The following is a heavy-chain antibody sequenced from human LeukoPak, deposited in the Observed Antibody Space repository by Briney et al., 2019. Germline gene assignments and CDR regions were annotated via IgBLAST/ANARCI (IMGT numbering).Heavy chain of an antibody. CDR3: ARAAMNLDGYNWWYFDY. D-gene: IGHD5-24*01. V-gene: IGHV1-2*04. J-gene: IGHJ4*02. CDR1: GYTFTGYY. CDR2: INPNSGGT. Sequence: ASVKVSCKASGYTFTGYYMHRVRQAPGQGLEWMGWINPNSGGTNYAQKFQGWVTMTRDTSISTAYMELSRLRSDDTAVYYCARAAMNLDGYNWWYFDYWGQGTLVTVSS.